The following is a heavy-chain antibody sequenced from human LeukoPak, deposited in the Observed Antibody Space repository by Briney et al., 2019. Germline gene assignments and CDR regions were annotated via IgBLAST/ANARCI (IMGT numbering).Heavy chain of an antibody. CDR1: GFTFSTYW. CDR2: ISSDATST. V-gene: IGHV3-74*01. Sequence: GGSLRLSCAASGFTFSTYWMHWVRQAPGKGLVWVSRISSDATSTDYADSVKGRFTISRDNAKNTLSLQMNSLRAEDTAVYYCARGKYTAKDYWGQGTLVTVSS. D-gene: IGHD5-18*01. CDR3: ARGKYTAKDY. J-gene: IGHJ4*02.